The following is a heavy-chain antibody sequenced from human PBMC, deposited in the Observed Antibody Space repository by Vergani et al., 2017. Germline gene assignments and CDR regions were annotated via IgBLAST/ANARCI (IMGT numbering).Heavy chain of an antibody. V-gene: IGHV4-61*02. J-gene: IGHJ4*02. CDR2: IYTSGST. D-gene: IGHD6-13*01. CDR3: ARGARSSWLTCHDY. Sequence: QVQLQESGPGLVKPSQTLSLTCTVSGGSISSGSYYWSWIRQPAGKGLEWIGRIYTSGSTNYNPSLKSRVTISVDTSKNQFSLKLSSVTAADTAVYYCARGARSSWLTCHDYWGQGTLVTVSS. CDR1: GGSISSGSYY.